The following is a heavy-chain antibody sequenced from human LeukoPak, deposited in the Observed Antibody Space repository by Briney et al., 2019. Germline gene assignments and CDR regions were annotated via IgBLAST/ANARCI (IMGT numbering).Heavy chain of an antibody. D-gene: IGHD1-26*01. CDR3: ARVEGVSYKNWNFDI. V-gene: IGHV1-2*02. CDR2: INHNSGGT. Sequence: ASVKVSRKASGYTFTGYFMHWVRPAPGQGVEWMGWINHNSGGTNYAQKFQGRVTMTRDTSISTAYMELSRLRSEETAVYYCARVEGVSYKNWNFDIWGRGTLVTVS. CDR1: GYTFTGYF. J-gene: IGHJ2*01.